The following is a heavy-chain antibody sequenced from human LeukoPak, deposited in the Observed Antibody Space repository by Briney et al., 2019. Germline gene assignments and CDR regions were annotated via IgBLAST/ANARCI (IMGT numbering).Heavy chain of an antibody. Sequence: ASVKVSCKASVYTFTSYYMHWVRQAPGQGLEWMGIINPSGGSTSYAQKFQGRVTMTRDMSTSTVYMELSGLRSEDTAVYYCARRAVAEWYFDLWGRGTLVTVSS. CDR1: VYTFTSYY. D-gene: IGHD6-19*01. CDR2: INPSGGST. V-gene: IGHV1-46*01. CDR3: ARRAVAEWYFDL. J-gene: IGHJ2*01.